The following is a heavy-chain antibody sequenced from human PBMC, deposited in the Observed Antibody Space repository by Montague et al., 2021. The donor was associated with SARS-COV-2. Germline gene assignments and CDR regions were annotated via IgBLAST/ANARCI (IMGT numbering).Heavy chain of an antibody. V-gene: IGHV4-59*11. CDR3: VRSISSSYARDN. J-gene: IGHJ4*02. D-gene: IGHD3-22*01. CDR2: IFYKGTT. Sequence: SETLSLTCTVSGGSLTKHYWSWIRKAPGKELEWLGNIFYKGTTNXNVSLWGRVSMSLDTPQNQFSLRLTSLTAADTAVYYCVRSISSSYARDNWGQGILVTVSS. CDR1: GGSLTKHY.